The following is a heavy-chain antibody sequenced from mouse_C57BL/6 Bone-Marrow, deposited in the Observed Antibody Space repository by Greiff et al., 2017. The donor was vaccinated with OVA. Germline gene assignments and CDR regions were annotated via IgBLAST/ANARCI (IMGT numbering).Heavy chain of an antibody. CDR1: GYTFTSYW. D-gene: IGHD1-1*01. CDR3: ARGRGSRFDY. CDR2: IYPSDSET. Sequence: VQLQQPGAELVRPGSSVKLSCKASGYTFTSYWMDWVKQRPGQGLEWIGNIYPSDSETHYNQKFKDKATLTVDKSSSTAYMQLSSLTSEDSAVYYCARGRGSRFDYWGQGTTLTVSS. J-gene: IGHJ2*01. V-gene: IGHV1-61*01.